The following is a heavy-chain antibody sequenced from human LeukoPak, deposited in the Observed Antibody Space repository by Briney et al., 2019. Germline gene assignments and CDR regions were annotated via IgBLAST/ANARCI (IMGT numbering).Heavy chain of an antibody. D-gene: IGHD2-15*01. V-gene: IGHV3-21*01. CDR2: ISSSSSYI. J-gene: IGHJ5*02. CDR1: GFTFSSYS. CDR3: ARTGVVVAALERGVANWFDP. Sequence: GGSLRLSCAASGFTFSSYSINRVRQAPGKGLEWVSSISSSSSYIYYADSVKGRFTISRDNAKNSLYLQMNSLRVEDTAVYYCARTGVVVAALERGVANWFDPWGQGTLVTVSS.